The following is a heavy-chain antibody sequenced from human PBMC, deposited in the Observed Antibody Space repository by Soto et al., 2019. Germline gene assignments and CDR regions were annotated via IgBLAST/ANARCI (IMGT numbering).Heavy chain of an antibody. CDR3: ARESEDLTSKFAY. CDR2: ISSTTNYI. V-gene: IGHV3-21*06. Sequence: GRSLRLSCAASGFTFTRYSMNWVRQAPGKGLEWVSSISSTTNYIYYGDSMKGRFTISRDNAKTSLYLEMNSLRAEDTAVYYCARESEDLTSKFAYRVQGTLVTGSA. J-gene: IGHJ4*02. CDR1: GFTFTRYS.